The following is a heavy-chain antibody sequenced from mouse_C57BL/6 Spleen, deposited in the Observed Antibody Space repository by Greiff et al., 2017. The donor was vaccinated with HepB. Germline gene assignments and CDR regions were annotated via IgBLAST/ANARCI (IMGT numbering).Heavy chain of an antibody. CDR3: ARYKGYGSSYAMDY. V-gene: IGHV7-3*01. Sequence: EVKLMESGGGLVQPGGSLSLSCAASGFTFTDYYMSCVRQPPGKALEWLGFIRNKANGYTTEYSASVKGRFTISRDNSQSILYLQMNALRAEDSATYYCARYKGYGSSYAMDYWGQGTSVTVSS. CDR1: GFTFTDYY. CDR2: IRNKANGYTT. D-gene: IGHD1-1*01. J-gene: IGHJ4*01.